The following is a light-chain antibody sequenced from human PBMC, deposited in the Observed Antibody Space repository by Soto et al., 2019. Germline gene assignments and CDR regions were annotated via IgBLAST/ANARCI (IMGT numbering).Light chain of an antibody. J-gene: IGKJ5*01. Sequence: DIQMTQSPSSLSASVGDRVTITCRASQSISSYLNWYQQKPGKAPKLLIYAAFTLQSGVPSRFSGSGSGTDFTLTISSLQPEDFATYYCQQSHSIPITFGQGTRLEIK. CDR2: AAF. CDR3: QQSHSIPIT. V-gene: IGKV1-39*01. CDR1: QSISSY.